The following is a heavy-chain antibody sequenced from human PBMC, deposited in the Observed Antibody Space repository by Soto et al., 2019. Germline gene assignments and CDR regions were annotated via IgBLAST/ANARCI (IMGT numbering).Heavy chain of an antibody. J-gene: IGHJ4*02. D-gene: IGHD3-10*01. CDR2: IIPIFGTA. V-gene: IGHV1-69*01. Sequence: QVQLVQSGAAVTKPGSSVKVSCKASGGTFSSYAISWVRQAPGKGLEWMGGIIPIFGTANYAQKFQGRVTITGDESTSTAYMELSSLRSEDTAVYYCARRGRGFEESLAYWGQGTLVTVSS. CDR1: GGTFSSYA. CDR3: ARRGRGFEESLAY.